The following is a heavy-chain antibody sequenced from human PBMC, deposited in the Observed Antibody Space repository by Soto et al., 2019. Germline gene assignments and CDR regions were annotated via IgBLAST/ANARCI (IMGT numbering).Heavy chain of an antibody. CDR2: ISSSGSTI. D-gene: IGHD3-9*01. V-gene: IGHV3-48*03. CDR1: GFTFSSYE. CDR3: ARDPLDILTGYTTTDYFDY. Sequence: GGSLRLSCAASGFTFSSYEMNWVRQAPGKGLEWVSYISSSGSTIYYADSVKGRFTISRDNAKNSLYLQMNSLRAEDTAVYYCARDPLDILTGYTTTDYFDYWGQGTLVTVSS. J-gene: IGHJ4*02.